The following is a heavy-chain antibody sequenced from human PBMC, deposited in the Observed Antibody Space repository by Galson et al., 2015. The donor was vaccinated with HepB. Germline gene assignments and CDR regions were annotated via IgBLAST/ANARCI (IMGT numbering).Heavy chain of an antibody. CDR3: ARGLLKCSGGSCYLDS. CDR1: GGSISGGAFY. Sequence: TLSLTCTVSGGSISGGAFYWNWIRHHPGKGLEWIGYIYYNGSTSYSPSLKSRLTISVDTSKNQFSLKLSSVTAADTAVYHCARGLLKCSGGSCYLDSWGQGILVTVSS. CDR2: IYYNGST. V-gene: IGHV4-31*03. D-gene: IGHD2-8*02. J-gene: IGHJ4*02.